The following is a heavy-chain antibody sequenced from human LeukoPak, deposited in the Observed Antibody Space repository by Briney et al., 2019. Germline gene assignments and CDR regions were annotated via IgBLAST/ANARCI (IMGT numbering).Heavy chain of an antibody. D-gene: IGHD3-10*01. CDR1: GFTFSSYW. CDR3: ALARGLRSTPKYYGMDV. J-gene: IGHJ6*02. V-gene: IGHV4-59*06. Sequence: SGGSLRLSCAASGFTFSSYWMSWVRQAPGKGLEWIGYIYYSGSTYYNPSLKSRVTISVETSKNQFSLKLSSVTAADTAVYYCALARGLRSTPKYYGMDVWGQGTTVTVSS. CDR2: IYYSGST.